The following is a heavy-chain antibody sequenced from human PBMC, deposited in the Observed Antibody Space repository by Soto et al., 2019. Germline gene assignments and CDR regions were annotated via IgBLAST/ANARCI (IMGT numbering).Heavy chain of an antibody. CDR1: FTSYD. V-gene: IGHV1-8*01. CDR3: ARGPGSSDWRFSFYYMDV. J-gene: IGHJ6*03. CDR2: MNPNSGDT. Sequence: QVQLVQSGAEVKKRGASVKVSCTFTSYDINWVRQATGQGREWMAWMNPNSGDTRYAQKLQGRVTRPSNTSSFTAYMELSSLRSEDTAVYYCARGPGSSDWRFSFYYMDVWGQGTTVTVSS. D-gene: IGHD6-19*01.